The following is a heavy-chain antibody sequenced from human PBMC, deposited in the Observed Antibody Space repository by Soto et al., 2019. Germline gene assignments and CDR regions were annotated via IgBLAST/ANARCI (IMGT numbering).Heavy chain of an antibody. J-gene: IGHJ4*02. Sequence: GASVKVSCKASGYPFTNYPIQWVRQAPGQRLEWMGWIDGGSGNTKYSQKFQGRVTITRDSSASTAYMELNSLRAEDTAVYYCAKDSNGDYYDRGGYYRLRDDYWGQGTLVTVSS. D-gene: IGHD3-22*01. CDR3: AKDSNGDYYDRGGYYRLRDDY. CDR2: IDGGSGNT. V-gene: IGHV1-3*01. CDR1: GYPFTNYP.